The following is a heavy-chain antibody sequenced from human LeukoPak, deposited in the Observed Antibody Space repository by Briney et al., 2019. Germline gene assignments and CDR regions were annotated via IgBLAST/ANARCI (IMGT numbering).Heavy chain of an antibody. D-gene: IGHD3-10*01. V-gene: IGHV3-23*01. Sequence: PGRSLRLSCAASGFTFSSYAMNWVRQAPGKGLEWVSTISGSGGSKHYADSVGGRFTISRDNSKNTVYLQMNSLRAEDTAIYYCAKLTSASGAYGVDVWGQGTTVTVSS. CDR2: ISGSGGSK. CDR1: GFTFSSYA. J-gene: IGHJ6*02. CDR3: AKLTSASGAYGVDV.